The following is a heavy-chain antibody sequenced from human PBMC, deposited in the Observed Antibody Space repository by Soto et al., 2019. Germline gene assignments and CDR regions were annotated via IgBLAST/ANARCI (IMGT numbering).Heavy chain of an antibody. Sequence: PSETLSLTCTVSGGSMSSYYWTWLRQSPGRGLEWIGYISYSGSTYYNPSLKSRVTISADTSKNQFSLRMNSMLAADTVVDYCARADPDASVGYWGQGTLVTVS. J-gene: IGHJ4*02. D-gene: IGHD2-15*01. CDR3: ARADPDASVGY. CDR1: GGSMSSYY. V-gene: IGHV4-59*01. CDR2: ISYSGST.